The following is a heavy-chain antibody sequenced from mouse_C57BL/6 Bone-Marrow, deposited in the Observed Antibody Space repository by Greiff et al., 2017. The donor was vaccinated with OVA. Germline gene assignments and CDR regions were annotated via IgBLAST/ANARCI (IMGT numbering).Heavy chain of an antibody. J-gene: IGHJ4*01. V-gene: IGHV1-54*01. D-gene: IGHD1-1*01. CDR3: ASLIYYGSSLYAMDY. CDR1: GYAFTNYL. CDR2: INPGSGGT. Sequence: VQLVESGAELVRPGTSVKVSCKASGYAFTNYLIEWVKQRPGQGLEWIGVINPGSGGTNYNEKFKGKATLTADKSSSTAYMQLSSLTSEDSAVYFCASLIYYGSSLYAMDYWGQGTSVTVSS.